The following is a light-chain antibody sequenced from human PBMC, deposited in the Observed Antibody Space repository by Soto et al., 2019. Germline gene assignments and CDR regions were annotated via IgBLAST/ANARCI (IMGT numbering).Light chain of an antibody. J-gene: IGKJ1*01. CDR2: GAS. Sequence: EHVLTQSPVTLSLSPGERATLSCRASQSISSNYLAWYQQKPGQAPRLLVYGASSRATGIPDRFSGSGSGTDFTLTISRLEPEDFAVYYCQQYDSSRWTFGQGTKVDIK. CDR3: QQYDSSRWT. CDR1: QSISSNY. V-gene: IGKV3-20*01.